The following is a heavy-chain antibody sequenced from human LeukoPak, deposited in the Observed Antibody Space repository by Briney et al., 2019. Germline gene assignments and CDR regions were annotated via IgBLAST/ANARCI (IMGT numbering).Heavy chain of an antibody. CDR1: GFTFSNSW. CDR2: INERGSST. J-gene: IGHJ4*02. D-gene: IGHD2-15*01. CDR3: ARDLAVVVVAATGY. Sequence: GGSLRLSCAASGFTFSNSWLHWVRQAPGKGLVWVSRINERGSSTSYADSVKGRFTISRDNSKNTLYLQMNSLRAEDTAVYYCARDLAVVVVAATGYWGQGTLVTVSS. V-gene: IGHV3-74*01.